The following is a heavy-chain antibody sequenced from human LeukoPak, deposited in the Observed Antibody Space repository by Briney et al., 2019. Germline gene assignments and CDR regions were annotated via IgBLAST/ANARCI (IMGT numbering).Heavy chain of an antibody. J-gene: IGHJ3*02. CDR1: GFSFNCSW. CDR2: IKSKTDGGTT. V-gene: IGHV3-15*01. CDR3: TPYNTRDACHI. D-gene: IGHD1-14*01. Sequence: GGSLRLSCAVSGFSFNCSWMSRVRQAPGQGLEWVGRIKSKTDGGTTDYAAPVKGRFTISRDDSKNTLYPEMNSLKTEHTAVYYCTPYNTRDACHIWGQGTMVTVSS.